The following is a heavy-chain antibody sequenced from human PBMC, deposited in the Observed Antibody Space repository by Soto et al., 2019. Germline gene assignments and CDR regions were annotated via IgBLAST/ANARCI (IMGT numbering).Heavy chain of an antibody. J-gene: IGHJ6*02. D-gene: IGHD2-8*01. CDR1: GGTFSSYA. Sequence: SVTVSCKASGGTFSSYAISWVRQAPGQGLEWMGGIIPIFGTANYAQKFQGRVTITADESTSTAYMELSSLRSEDTAVYYCAQSVEWGISYYYYGMDVWGQGTTVTVSS. CDR3: AQSVEWGISYYYYGMDV. CDR2: IIPIFGTA. V-gene: IGHV1-69*01.